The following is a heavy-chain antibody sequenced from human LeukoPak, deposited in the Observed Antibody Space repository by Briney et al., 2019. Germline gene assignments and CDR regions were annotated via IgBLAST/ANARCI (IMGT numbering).Heavy chain of an antibody. CDR1: GYTFTSYY. CDR3: AREYGTPVPSTGYYYYYMDV. CDR2: INPSGGST. V-gene: IGHV1-46*01. J-gene: IGHJ6*03. Sequence: ASVKVSCKASGYTFTSYYTHWVRQAPGQGLEWMGIINPSGGSTSYAQKFQGRVTMTRDTSTSTVYMELSSLRSEDTAVYYCAREYGTPVPSTGYYYYYMDVWGKGTTVTVSS. D-gene: IGHD2-8*01.